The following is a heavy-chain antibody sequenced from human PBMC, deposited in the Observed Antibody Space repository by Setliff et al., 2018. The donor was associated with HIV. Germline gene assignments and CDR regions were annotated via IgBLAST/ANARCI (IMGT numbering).Heavy chain of an antibody. V-gene: IGHV1-3*01. CDR1: GYTFTSYV. Sequence: GASVKVSCKASGYTFTSYVIHWVRQAPGQRLEWMGWIIAGNGLTKYSQQFQDRVTITGDTSASTAYMELSGLRSEDTALYYCAAIHISAWFVLPPHYWGRGTLVTVSS. J-gene: IGHJ4*02. D-gene: IGHD6-19*01. CDR2: IIAGNGLT. CDR3: AAIHISAWFVLPPHY.